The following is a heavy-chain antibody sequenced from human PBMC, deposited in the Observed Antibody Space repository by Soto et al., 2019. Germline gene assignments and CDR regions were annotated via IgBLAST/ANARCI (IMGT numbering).Heavy chain of an antibody. V-gene: IGHV4-30-4*01. J-gene: IGHJ5*02. Sequence: QVQLQESGPGLVKPSQTLSLTCTVSGGSISSADNYWTWIRQSPGKGLEWIGYISYSGNPYYNPSLKSRVTISLDTSKNQFSLKLSSVTAADTAVYYYARGASLWLGGWFDPWGQGTLVTVSS. CDR1: GGSISSADNY. CDR3: ARGASLWLGGWFDP. CDR2: ISYSGNP. D-gene: IGHD3-10*01.